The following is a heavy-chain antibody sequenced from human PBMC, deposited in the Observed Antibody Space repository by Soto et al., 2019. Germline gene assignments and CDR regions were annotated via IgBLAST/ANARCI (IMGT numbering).Heavy chain of an antibody. CDR2: ITGSGSGYNT. CDR3: AKAEYSSHYYHGMDV. D-gene: IGHD6-6*01. Sequence: GGSLRLSCAASGFTFISYAISWVRLAPGKGLEWVSTITGSGSGYNTFYTDSVKGRFSISRDNSENTVYLQMNSLRAEDTAMYFCAKAEYSSHYYHGMDVWGHGTAVTVSS. CDR1: GFTFISYA. V-gene: IGHV3-23*01. J-gene: IGHJ6*02.